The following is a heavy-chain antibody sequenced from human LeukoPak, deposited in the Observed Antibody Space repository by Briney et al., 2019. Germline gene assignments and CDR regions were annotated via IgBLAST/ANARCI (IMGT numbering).Heavy chain of an antibody. V-gene: IGHV4-34*01. J-gene: IGHJ6*03. CDR1: GGSFSRYY. CDR3: ASYYGSGSIYYYYYMDV. CDR2: INHSGSA. D-gene: IGHD3-10*01. Sequence: SETLSLTCAVYGGSFSRYYWTWIRQPPGKGLEWIGEINHSGSANYNPSLKSRVTISVDASKSQFSLRLSSVTAADTAVYYCASYYGSGSIYYYYYMDVWGKGTTVTISS.